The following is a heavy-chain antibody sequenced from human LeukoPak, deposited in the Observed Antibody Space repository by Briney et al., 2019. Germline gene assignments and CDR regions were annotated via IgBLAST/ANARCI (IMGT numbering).Heavy chain of an antibody. D-gene: IGHD3-10*01. V-gene: IGHV3-30*02. CDR1: GFTIRSYA. CDR3: AKDPSMVRGEYYFDY. CDR2: IRYDGSNK. J-gene: IGHJ4*02. Sequence: GGSLRLSCAASGFTIRSYAMSWVRQAPGKGLEWVAFIRYDGSNKYYADSVKGRFTISRDNSKNTLYLQMNSLRAEDTAVYYCAKDPSMVRGEYYFDYWGQGTLVTVSS.